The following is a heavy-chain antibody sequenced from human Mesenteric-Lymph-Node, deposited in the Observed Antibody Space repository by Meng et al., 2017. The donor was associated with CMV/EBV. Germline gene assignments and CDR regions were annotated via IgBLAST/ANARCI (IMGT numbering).Heavy chain of an antibody. CDR2: IRHDGSKK. CDR1: GFTFDDYA. J-gene: IGHJ4*02. Sequence: GESLKISCAASGFTFDDYAMHWVRHTPGKGLEWVAYIRHDGSKKYFADSVQGRFSLSRDNSRDTLYLRMNGLSAEDTAVYYCVKDAGYCTSTSCYTFDHWGQGTLVTVSS. V-gene: IGHV3-30*02. CDR3: VKDAGYCTSTSCYTFDH. D-gene: IGHD2-2*02.